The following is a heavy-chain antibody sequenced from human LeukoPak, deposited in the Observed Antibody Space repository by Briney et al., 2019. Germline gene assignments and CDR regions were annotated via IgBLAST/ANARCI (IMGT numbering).Heavy chain of an antibody. Sequence: SGTLSLTCGVSGGSISGTNWRSWVRQPPGQGLEWIGEISLAGQTNYNPSLNGRVTMSLDKSSNQLSLHLTSVTAADTATYFCSRESGPFCPFGYWGQGTLVIVSS. D-gene: IGHD1-26*01. V-gene: IGHV4-4*02. CDR3: SRESGPFCPFGY. J-gene: IGHJ4*02. CDR2: ISLAGQT. CDR1: GGSISGTNW.